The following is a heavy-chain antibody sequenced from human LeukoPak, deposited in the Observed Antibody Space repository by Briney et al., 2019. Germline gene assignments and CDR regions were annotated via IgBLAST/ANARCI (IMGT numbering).Heavy chain of an antibody. CDR3: AKGRAAAYYFDY. Sequence: GGSLRLSCAASGFTFSTYSMTWVRQVPGKGLEWVSAISGSGGNTYYADSVKGRFTISRDNSKNTLYLQMNSLRAEDTALYYCAKGRAAAYYFDYWGQGTLVTVSS. D-gene: IGHD6-13*01. J-gene: IGHJ4*02. V-gene: IGHV3-23*01. CDR1: GFTFSTYS. CDR2: ISGSGGNT.